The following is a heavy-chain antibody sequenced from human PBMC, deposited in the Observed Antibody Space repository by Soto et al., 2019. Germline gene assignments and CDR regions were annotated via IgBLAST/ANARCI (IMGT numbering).Heavy chain of an antibody. Sequence: SETLSLTCTVSGGSISSSSYYWGWIRQPPGKGLEWIGSIYYSGSTYYNPSLKSRVTISVDTSKNQFSLKLSSVTAADTAVYYCARGYSGYDLYWIDPWGQGTLVTVSS. CDR1: GGSISSSSYY. CDR2: IYYSGST. CDR3: ARGYSGYDLYWIDP. V-gene: IGHV4-39*01. D-gene: IGHD5-12*01. J-gene: IGHJ5*02.